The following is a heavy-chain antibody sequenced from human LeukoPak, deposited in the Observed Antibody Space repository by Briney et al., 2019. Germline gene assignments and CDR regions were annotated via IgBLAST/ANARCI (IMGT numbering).Heavy chain of an antibody. J-gene: IGHJ4*02. D-gene: IGHD2-2*01. CDR2: IKSKTDGGTT. V-gene: IGHV3-15*01. CDR1: GFTFSNAW. CDR3: AKVVPAAPSAPFDY. Sequence: GGSLRLSCAASGFTFSNAWMSWVRQAPGKGLEWVGRIKSKTDGGTTDYAAPVKGRFTISRDDSKNTLYLQMNSLRAEDTAVYYRAKVVPAAPSAPFDYWGQGTLVTGSS.